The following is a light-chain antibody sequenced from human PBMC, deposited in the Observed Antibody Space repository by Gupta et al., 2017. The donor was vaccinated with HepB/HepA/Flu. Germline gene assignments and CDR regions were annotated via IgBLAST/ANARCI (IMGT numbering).Light chain of an antibody. J-gene: IGKJ4*01. CDR3: QQYSDWPPLT. Sequence: IVMTPSPATLSVSPGETATLSCRASQSVGSKLAWYQQKPGQAPRLLIYHTSSRATGIPARFSGSGSGTEFTLTISSLQSEDFAVYYCQQYSDWPPLTFGGGTQVEIK. CDR2: HTS. V-gene: IGKV3-15*01. CDR1: QSVGSK.